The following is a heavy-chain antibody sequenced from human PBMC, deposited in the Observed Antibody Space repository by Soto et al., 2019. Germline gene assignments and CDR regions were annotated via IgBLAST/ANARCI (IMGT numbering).Heavy chain of an antibody. J-gene: IGHJ6*01. CDR2: INPNSGGT. CDR1: GYTLTGYY. Sequence: ASVKVSCKASGYTLTGYYMHWVRQAPGQGLELMGWINPNSGGTNYAQKFQGRVTMTRDTSISTAYMELSRLRSDDTAVYYWARAGSMDSSSWLHGMDVWGQGTTVTVSS. D-gene: IGHD6-13*01. CDR3: ARAGSMDSSSWLHGMDV. V-gene: IGHV1-2*02.